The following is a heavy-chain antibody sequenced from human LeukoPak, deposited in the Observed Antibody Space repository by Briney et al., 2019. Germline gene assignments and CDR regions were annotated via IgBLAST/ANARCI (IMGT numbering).Heavy chain of an antibody. D-gene: IGHD3-10*01. V-gene: IGHV4-59*11. CDR3: ARERYYGSRSYSDHCFDP. CDR2: IYYSGST. Sequence: SETLSLTYTVSRGPTSSHCWSWTRQPPGKGLEWIGCIYYSGSTNYNPSLKGRVTISVDTSKNQFSLGLRCAIDADPAVYYCARERYYGSRSYSDHCFDPWGQGTLVTVSS. J-gene: IGHJ5*02. CDR1: RGPTSSHC.